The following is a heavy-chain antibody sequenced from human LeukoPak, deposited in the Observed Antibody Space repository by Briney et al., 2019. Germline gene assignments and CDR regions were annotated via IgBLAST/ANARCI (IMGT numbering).Heavy chain of an antibody. Sequence: ASVKVSCKASGYTFTGYDINWVRQATGQGLEWMGWMNPNSGNTGYAQKFQARVSMTRNTSISTAYMELSSLRSEDTAVYYCTRGLVVLSATSWAFDIWGHGTMVTVSS. D-gene: IGHD2-15*01. J-gene: IGHJ3*02. V-gene: IGHV1-8*01. CDR1: GYTFTGYD. CDR3: TRGLVVLSATSWAFDI. CDR2: MNPNSGNT.